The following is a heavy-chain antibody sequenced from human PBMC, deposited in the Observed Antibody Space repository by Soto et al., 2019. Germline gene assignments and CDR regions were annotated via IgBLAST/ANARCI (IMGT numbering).Heavy chain of an antibody. CDR3: ARLALGVTMLDHYSNL. CDR1: GYSITDYY. CDR2: IHPHNGLT. D-gene: IGHD1-1*01. V-gene: IGHV1-2*02. J-gene: IGHJ4*02. Sequence: QVLLVQSGAEVKKPGASVKVSCRASGYSITDYYLHWVRQAPGRGLEWMAWIHPHNGLTHYAQNFQGRVTLTRETSTNTVYIEMTRLKSDDTAVYYCARLALGVTMLDHYSNLWGQGTPVTVAS.